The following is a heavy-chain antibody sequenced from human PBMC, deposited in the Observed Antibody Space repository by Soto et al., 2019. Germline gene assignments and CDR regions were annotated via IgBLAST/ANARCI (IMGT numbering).Heavy chain of an antibody. CDR1: GGTFSSYA. Sequence: QVQLVQSGAEVKKPGSSVKVSCKASGGTFSSYAISWVRQAPGQGLEWMGGIIPIFGTANYAQKFQGRVTITADESTSTAYMELSSLRSEDTAVYDCARVTTVVTGGYWYFDLWGRGTLVTVSS. CDR3: ARVTTVVTGGYWYFDL. CDR2: IIPIFGTA. J-gene: IGHJ2*01. V-gene: IGHV1-69*12. D-gene: IGHD4-17*01.